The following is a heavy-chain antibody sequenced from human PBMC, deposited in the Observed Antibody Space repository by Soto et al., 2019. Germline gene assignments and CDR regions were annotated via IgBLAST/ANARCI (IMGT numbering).Heavy chain of an antibody. V-gene: IGHV3-66*01. CDR3: ATETGSQGGNITYYYFKC. J-gene: IGHJ4*01. CDR1: GFTVGNKY. D-gene: IGHD3-10*01. Sequence: PRRSLRLSCAASGFTVGNKYMTWVRQAPGKGLEWVSVIYSGGSTYYADSVKGRFTISRDNSKNMLYLQMNSLRAEDTALYYCATETGSQGGNITYYYFKCWDKGTLVTVAS. CDR2: IYSGGST.